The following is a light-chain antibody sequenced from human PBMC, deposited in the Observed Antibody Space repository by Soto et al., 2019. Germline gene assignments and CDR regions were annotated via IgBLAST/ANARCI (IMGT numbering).Light chain of an antibody. Sequence: QSVLTQPPSASGTPGQRVTISCSGSTSNIGSNYVYWYQQLPGTAPKLLIYRNNQRPSGVPDRFSGSKSGTSASLAISGLRSEDEADYYCAAWDDSLWVFGGRTKLTVL. V-gene: IGLV1-47*01. J-gene: IGLJ3*02. CDR1: TSNIGSNY. CDR3: AAWDDSLWV. CDR2: RNN.